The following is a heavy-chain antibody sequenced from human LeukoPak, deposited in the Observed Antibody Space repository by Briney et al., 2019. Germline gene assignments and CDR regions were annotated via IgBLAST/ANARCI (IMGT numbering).Heavy chain of an antibody. D-gene: IGHD1-7*01. V-gene: IGHV1-69*05. CDR3: ARDNYAGANWFDP. J-gene: IGHJ5*02. CDR1: GGTFSSYA. CDR2: IIPIFGTA. Sequence: SVKVSYKASGGTFSSYAISWVRQAPGQGLEWMGGIIPIFGTANYAQKFQGRVTITTDESTSTAYMELSSLRSEDTAVYYCARDNYAGANWFDPWGQGTLVTVSS.